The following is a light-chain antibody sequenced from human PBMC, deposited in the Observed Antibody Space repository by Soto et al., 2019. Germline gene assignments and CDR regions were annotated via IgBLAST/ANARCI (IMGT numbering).Light chain of an antibody. Sequence: EIVLTQSPATLSLSPGERATLSCRASQSVSSYLAWYQQKPGQAPRLLIYDASNRATGIPARFSGSGSGTDFTLTISSLQSEDFAVYYCQQYKTWITFGQGTRREIK. CDR2: DAS. J-gene: IGKJ5*01. CDR1: QSVSSY. V-gene: IGKV3-11*01. CDR3: QQYKTWIT.